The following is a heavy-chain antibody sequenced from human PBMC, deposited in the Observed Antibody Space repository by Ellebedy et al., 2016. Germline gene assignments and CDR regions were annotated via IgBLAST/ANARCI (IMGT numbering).Heavy chain of an antibody. V-gene: IGHV1-3*01. CDR2: INAGNGNT. D-gene: IGHD5-12*01. Sequence: ASVKVSCKASGYIFPTYSMHWVRQAPGQRPEWMGWINAGNGNTRYSQRFQDRVTITRDTSASTAYMELSSLRSEDSAVYSCARGSYSGYDPFDYWGQGTLVTVSS. J-gene: IGHJ4*02. CDR1: GYIFPTYS. CDR3: ARGSYSGYDPFDY.